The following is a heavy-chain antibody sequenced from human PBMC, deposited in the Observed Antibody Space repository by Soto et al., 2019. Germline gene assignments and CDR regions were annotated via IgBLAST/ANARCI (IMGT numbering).Heavy chain of an antibody. D-gene: IGHD5-18*01. CDR3: ARDFHITRTYSSMT. CDR2: INPSDGST. Sequence: ASVKVSYKASGYTFTSRYMHWVRQAPGQGLEWMGIINPSDGSTTYAQKFQGRVSMTRDTSTSTVYMELSSLRSEDTAVYYCARDFHITRTYSSMTWGQGTLVTVSS. V-gene: IGHV1-46*01. J-gene: IGHJ4*02. CDR1: GYTFTSRY.